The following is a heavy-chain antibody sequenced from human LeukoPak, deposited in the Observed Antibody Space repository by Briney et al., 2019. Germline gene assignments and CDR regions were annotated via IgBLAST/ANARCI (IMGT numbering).Heavy chain of an antibody. Sequence: PGGSLRLSCAASGFTVSSNYMSWVRQAPGKGLEWASVIYSGGGTYYADSVKGRFTISRDNSKNTLYLQMNSLRAEDTAVYYCARVIQLWLMLDYWGQGTLVTVSS. CDR1: GFTVSSNY. CDR2: IYSGGGT. CDR3: ARVIQLWLMLDY. D-gene: IGHD5-18*01. V-gene: IGHV3-53*01. J-gene: IGHJ4*02.